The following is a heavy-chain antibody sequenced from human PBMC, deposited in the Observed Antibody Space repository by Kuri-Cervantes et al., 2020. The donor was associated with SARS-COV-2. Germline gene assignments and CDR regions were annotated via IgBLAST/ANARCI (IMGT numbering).Heavy chain of an antibody. V-gene: IGHV3-23*01. CDR1: GFTFSSYA. D-gene: IGHD3-10*01. Sequence: LSLTCAASGFTFSSYAMSWVRQAPGKGLEWVSAISGSGGSTYYADSVKGRFTISRDNSKNTLYLQMNSLRAEDTAVYYCAKDRTDYPLWFGFFDYWGQGTLVTVSS. CDR3: AKDRTDYPLWFGFFDY. J-gene: IGHJ4*02. CDR2: ISGSGGST.